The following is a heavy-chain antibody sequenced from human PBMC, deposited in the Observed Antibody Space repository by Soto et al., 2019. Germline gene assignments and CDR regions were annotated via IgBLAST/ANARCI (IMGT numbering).Heavy chain of an antibody. D-gene: IGHD3-10*01. V-gene: IGHV3-33*06. Sequence: GGSLRLSCTTSGFTFTSYSMHWVRQAPGKGLEWVATFWYDASAQRYADSVKGRFTISRDNSKNTLYLQMNSLRAEDTAVYYCSKSPRGRFFGDEAFDFWGQGTMVTVSS. CDR3: SKSPRGRFFGDEAFDF. J-gene: IGHJ3*01. CDR2: FWYDASAQ. CDR1: GFTFTSYS.